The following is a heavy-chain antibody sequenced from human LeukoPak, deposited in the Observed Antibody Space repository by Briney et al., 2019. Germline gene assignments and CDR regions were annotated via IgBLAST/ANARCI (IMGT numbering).Heavy chain of an antibody. CDR1: GFTFSSYW. CDR3: ARSRGPNTFGGVHDY. V-gene: IGHV3-74*01. Sequence: GGSLRLSCAASGFTFSSYWMHWVRQAPGKGLVWVSRINGDGSSTNYADSVKGRFSISRDNAKNTLYLQMNSLRAEDTAVYYCARSRGPNTFGGVHDYWGQGTLVTVSS. J-gene: IGHJ4*02. CDR2: INGDGSST. D-gene: IGHD3-16*01.